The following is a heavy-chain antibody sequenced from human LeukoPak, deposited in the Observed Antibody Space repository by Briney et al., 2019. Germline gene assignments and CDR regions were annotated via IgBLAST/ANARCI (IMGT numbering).Heavy chain of an antibody. D-gene: IGHD3-10*01. V-gene: IGHV3-48*03. CDR2: ISSSGSTI. CDR3: ARDRGYYGSGSYDY. J-gene: IGHJ4*02. CDR1: GLTFSSYE. Sequence: PGGSLRLSCAASGLTFSSYEMNWVRQAPGKGLEWVSYISSSGSTIYYADSVKGRFTISRDNAKNSLYLRMNSLRAEDTAVYYCARDRGYYGSGSYDYWGQGTLVTVSS.